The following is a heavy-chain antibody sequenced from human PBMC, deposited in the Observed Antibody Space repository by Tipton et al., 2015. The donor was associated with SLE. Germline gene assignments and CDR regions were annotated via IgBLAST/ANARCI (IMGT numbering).Heavy chain of an antibody. V-gene: IGHV4-59*01. CDR3: ARAYGYNSPNDVFPI. D-gene: IGHD5-18*01. CDR2: IYYSGSS. Sequence: LRLSCTVSGGSISTYYWNWIRRPPGKGLQWIGYIYYSGSSKYNPSLESRVSISVDTSRNQFSLTLRSVTAADTAVYYCARAYGYNSPNDVFPIWGQGTMVTVS. CDR1: GGSISTYY. J-gene: IGHJ3*02.